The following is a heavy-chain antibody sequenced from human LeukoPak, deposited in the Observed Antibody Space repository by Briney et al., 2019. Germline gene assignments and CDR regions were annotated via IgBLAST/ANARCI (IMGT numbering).Heavy chain of an antibody. CDR3: ARDWGYCSSTSCYGNWFYP. J-gene: IGHJ5*02. D-gene: IGHD2-2*01. CDR2: IYTSGST. CDR1: GGSISSYY. V-gene: IGHV4-4*07. Sequence: PSETLSLTCTVSGGSISSYYWSWIRQPAGKGLEWIGRIYTSGSTNYNPSLKSRVTMSVDTSKNQFSLKLSSVTAADTAVYYCARDWGYCSSTSCYGNWFYPWGQGTLVTVSS.